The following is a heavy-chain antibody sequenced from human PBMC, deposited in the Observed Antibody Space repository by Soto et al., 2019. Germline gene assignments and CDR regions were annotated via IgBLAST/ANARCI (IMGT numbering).Heavy chain of an antibody. CDR3: AKVSVGDSSGFTPYYFDY. CDR1: GFTFSSYA. J-gene: IGHJ4*02. D-gene: IGHD3-22*01. CDR2: ISGSGGST. Sequence: GGSLRLSCAASGFTFSSYAMSWVRQAPGKGLEWVSAISGSGGSTYYADSVKGRFTISRDNSKNTLYLQMNSLRAEDTAVYYCAKVSVGDSSGFTPYYFDYWGQGTLVTVSS. V-gene: IGHV3-23*01.